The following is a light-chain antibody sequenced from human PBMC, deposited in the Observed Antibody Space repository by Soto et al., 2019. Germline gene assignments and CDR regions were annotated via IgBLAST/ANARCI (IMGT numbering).Light chain of an antibody. V-gene: IGKV3-20*01. CDR3: QQYRGSHFT. Sequence: EIVLTQSPGTLSLSPWEGATLSCSASQSVYCNLAGYHQKLGQSPRLLIYGASTKATDIPARFSGSGYDTDFALTISGVESEDFEVYYCQQYRGSHFTFERGTDVNI. CDR1: QSVYCN. CDR2: GAS. J-gene: IGKJ3*01.